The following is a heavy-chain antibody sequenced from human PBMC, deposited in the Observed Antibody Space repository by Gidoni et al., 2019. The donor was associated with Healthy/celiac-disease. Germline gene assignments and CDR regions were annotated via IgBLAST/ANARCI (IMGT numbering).Heavy chain of an antibody. D-gene: IGHD3-22*01. CDR1: GFTFSSYW. Sequence: EVQLVESGGGLVQPGGSLSLSCAASGFTFSSYWMSWVRQAPGKGLEWVANIKQDGSEKYYVDSVKGRFTISRDNAKNSLYLQMNSLRAEDTAVYYCARDEDYYDSSGYQDYWGQGTLVTVSS. J-gene: IGHJ4*02. CDR2: IKQDGSEK. V-gene: IGHV3-7*01. CDR3: ARDEDYYDSSGYQDY.